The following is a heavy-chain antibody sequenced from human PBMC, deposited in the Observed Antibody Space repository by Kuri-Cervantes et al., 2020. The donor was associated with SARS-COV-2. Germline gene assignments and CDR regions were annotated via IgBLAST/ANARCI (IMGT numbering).Heavy chain of an antibody. J-gene: IGHJ4*02. CDR2: IYARGTT. V-gene: IGHV3-23*03. CDR3: ARDERGYSFGD. D-gene: IGHD5-12*01. CDR1: GFTFGSQA. Sequence: GGSLRLSCVASGFTFGSQAMSWVRQAPGKGLEWVSLIYARGTTDYADSVRGRFTISRDNSKNTVSLQMNSLRAEDTAVYYCARDERGYSFGDWSQGTLVTVSS.